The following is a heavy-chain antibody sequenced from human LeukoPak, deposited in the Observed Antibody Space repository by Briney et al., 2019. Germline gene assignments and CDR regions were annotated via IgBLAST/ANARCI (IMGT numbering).Heavy chain of an antibody. D-gene: IGHD3-22*01. J-gene: IGHJ5*02. Sequence: SETLSLTCAVYGGSFSGYYWSWIRQPPGKGLEWIGEINHSGSTNYNPPLKSRVTISVDTSKNQFSLKLSSVTAADTAVYYCARGENYYDSSGYRNWFDPWGQGTLVTVSS. V-gene: IGHV4-34*01. CDR3: ARGENYYDSSGYRNWFDP. CDR1: GGSFSGYY. CDR2: INHSGST.